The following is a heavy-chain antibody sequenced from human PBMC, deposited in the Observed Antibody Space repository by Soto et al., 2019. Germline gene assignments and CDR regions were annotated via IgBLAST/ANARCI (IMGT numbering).Heavy chain of an antibody. D-gene: IGHD2-2*01. CDR1: GFDFGDYY. V-gene: IGHV3-11*01. CDR3: VRPYYSRSWFPFDR. Sequence: LRLSGTGSGFDFGDYYMSWIRQAPGKGLEWVSYIDSGDGTTYYTDSVKGRFTISRDNAKKTVYLQMSSLRVEDTALYYCVRPYYSRSWFPFDRWGQGTLVTVSS. CDR2: IDSGDGTT. J-gene: IGHJ4*02.